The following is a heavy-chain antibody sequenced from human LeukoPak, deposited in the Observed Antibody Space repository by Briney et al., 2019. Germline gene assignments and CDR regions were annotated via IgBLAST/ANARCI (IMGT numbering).Heavy chain of an antibody. J-gene: IGHJ5*02. CDR3: ARVGFEAPNGYSS. D-gene: IGHD5-24*01. V-gene: IGHV1-18*01. CDR1: GGTFSSYA. CDR2: ISAYNGNT. Sequence: ASVQVSCKASGGTFSSYAISWVRPAPGQGLEWMGWISAYNGNTNYAQKLQGRVTMTTDTSTSTAYMELRSLRSDDTAVYYCARVGFEAPNGYSSWGQGTLVTVSS.